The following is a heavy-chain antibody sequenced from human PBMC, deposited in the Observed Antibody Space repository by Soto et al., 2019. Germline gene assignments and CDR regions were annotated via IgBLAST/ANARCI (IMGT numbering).Heavy chain of an antibody. CDR1: GGSISSYY. D-gene: IGHD3-10*01. V-gene: IGHV4-59*01. Sequence: SETLSLTCTVSGGSISSYYWSWIRQPPGKGLEWIGYIYYSGSTNYNPSLKSRVTISVDTSKNQFSLKLSSVTAADTAVYYCARGATAVITLNWFDPWGQGTLVTVS. J-gene: IGHJ5*02. CDR3: ARGATAVITLNWFDP. CDR2: IYYSGST.